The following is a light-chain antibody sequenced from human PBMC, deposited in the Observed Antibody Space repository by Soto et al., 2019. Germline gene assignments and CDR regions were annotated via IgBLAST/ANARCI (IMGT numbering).Light chain of an antibody. CDR3: QQYNNWPQT. V-gene: IGKV4-1*01. CDR1: ESVLYSSSNNNY. CDR2: WAS. J-gene: IGKJ1*01. Sequence: DIVMSQSPDSLAVSLGERATINCKSSESVLYSSSNNNYLAWYQQKPGQPPKLLIYWASTRESGVPDRFSGSGSGTAFTLTISSLQSEDFAVYYCQQYNNWPQTFGQGTKVDIK.